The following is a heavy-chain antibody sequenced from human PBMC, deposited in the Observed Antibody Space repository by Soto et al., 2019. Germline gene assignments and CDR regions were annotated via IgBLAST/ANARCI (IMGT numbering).Heavy chain of an antibody. J-gene: IGHJ6*03. D-gene: IGHD5-18*01. CDR1: GYTFTSYA. CDR2: INAGNGNT. Sequence: QVQLVQSGAEVKKPGASVKVSCKASGYTFTSYAMHWVRQAPGQRLEWMGWINAGNGNTKYSQKFQGRVTITRDTSASTAYMELSSLRSEDTAVYYCARDPQKYTGFHYYYMDVWGKGTTVTVSS. V-gene: IGHV1-3*01. CDR3: ARDPQKYTGFHYYYMDV.